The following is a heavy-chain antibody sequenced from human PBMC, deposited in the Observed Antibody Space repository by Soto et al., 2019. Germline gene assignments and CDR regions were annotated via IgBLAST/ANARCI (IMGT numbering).Heavy chain of an antibody. V-gene: IGHV1-18*01. CDR2: ISAYNGNT. CDR1: GYSFTSYG. Sequence: ASVKVSCKASGYSFTSYGISWVRQAPGQGLEGMGWISAYNGNTNYAQKLQGRVTMTTDTSTSTAYMELRSLRSDDTAVYYCARDGGLRFFFWFPFSYRLDVWCQGTTVTISS. D-gene: IGHD3-3*01. CDR3: ARDGGLRFFFWFPFSYRLDV. J-gene: IGHJ6*02.